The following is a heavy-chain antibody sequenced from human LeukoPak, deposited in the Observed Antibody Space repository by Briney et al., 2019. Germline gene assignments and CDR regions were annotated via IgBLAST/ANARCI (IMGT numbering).Heavy chain of an antibody. V-gene: IGHV3-48*03. CDR1: GFTFSSYE. J-gene: IGHJ3*02. D-gene: IGHD5-12*01. CDR2: ISSSGSTI. Sequence: GGSLRLSCAASGFTFSSYEMNWVRQAPGKGLEWVSYISSSGSTIYYADSVKGRFTISRDNSKNTLYLQMNSLRAEDTAVYYCAKDDPRGDAFDIWGQGTMVTVSS. CDR3: AKDDPRGDAFDI.